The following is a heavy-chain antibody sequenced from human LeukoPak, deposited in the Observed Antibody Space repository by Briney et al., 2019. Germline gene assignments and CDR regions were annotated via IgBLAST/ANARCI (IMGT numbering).Heavy chain of an antibody. V-gene: IGHV4-59*01. D-gene: IGHD2-21*01. CDR2: IYYRGST. Sequence: PSETLSLTCTVSGVSISSYYWSWIRQPPGKGLEWIGYIYYRGSTNHNPSLKSLVTMSIDTSKSQFSLKLDSVTTADTAVYYCAYIAGLRFDYSGRGVLVTVSS. CDR1: GVSISSYY. CDR3: AYIAGLRFDY. J-gene: IGHJ4*02.